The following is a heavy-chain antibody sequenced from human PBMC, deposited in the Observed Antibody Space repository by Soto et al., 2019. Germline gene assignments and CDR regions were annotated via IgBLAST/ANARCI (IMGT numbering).Heavy chain of an antibody. Sequence: SETLSLTCAVYGGSFSCYYWIWIRQPPGKGLEWIGEINHSGSTNYNPSLKSRVTISVDTSKNQFSLKLSSVTATDTAVYYCARGGYSYGYWGQGTLVTVSS. CDR1: GGSFSCYY. D-gene: IGHD5-18*01. CDR3: ARGGYSYGY. V-gene: IGHV4-34*01. J-gene: IGHJ4*02. CDR2: INHSGST.